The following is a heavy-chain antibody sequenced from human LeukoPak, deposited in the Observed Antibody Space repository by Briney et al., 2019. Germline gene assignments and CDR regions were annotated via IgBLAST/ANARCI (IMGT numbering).Heavy chain of an antibody. V-gene: IGHV1-18*01. D-gene: IGHD4-17*01. CDR2: ISAYNGNT. Sequence: ASVKVSCKASGYTFTSYGISWVRQAPGQGLEWMGWISAYNGNTNYAQKLQGRVTMTTDTSTSTAYMELRSLRSDDTAVYYCARLMTTVTTLYWHFDLWGRGTLVTVSS. CDR1: GYTFTSYG. J-gene: IGHJ2*01. CDR3: ARLMTTVTTLYWHFDL.